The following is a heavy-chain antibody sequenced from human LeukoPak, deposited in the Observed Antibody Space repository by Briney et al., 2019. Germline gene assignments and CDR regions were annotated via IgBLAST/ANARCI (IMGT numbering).Heavy chain of an antibody. Sequence: GGSLRLSCAASGFPFSTADMPWVRQAPGKGLEWVAFLRSGGNDKYYAGSVKGRFTISRDNSKNTLFLQMNCWRAEATAVYYCAKDLFGSGSYEYWGQGTLVTVSS. CDR2: LRSGGNDK. J-gene: IGHJ4*02. CDR1: GFPFSTAD. V-gene: IGHV3-30*02. D-gene: IGHD3-10*01. CDR3: AKDLFGSGSYEY.